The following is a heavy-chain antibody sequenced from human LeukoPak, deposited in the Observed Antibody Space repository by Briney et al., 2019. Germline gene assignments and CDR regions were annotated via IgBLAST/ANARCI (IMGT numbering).Heavy chain of an antibody. CDR1: GFSFSSYE. CDR2: SSSSGSTI. CDR3: ARGASGWLYYFDY. Sequence: PAGSLRLSCAASGFSFSSYEMNWVRQAPGKGLEWVSYSSSSGSTIYYADSVKGRFTISRDNAKNSLYLQMNSLRAEDTAVYYDARGASGWLYYFDYWGQGTLVTVSS. V-gene: IGHV3-48*03. D-gene: IGHD6-19*01. J-gene: IGHJ4*02.